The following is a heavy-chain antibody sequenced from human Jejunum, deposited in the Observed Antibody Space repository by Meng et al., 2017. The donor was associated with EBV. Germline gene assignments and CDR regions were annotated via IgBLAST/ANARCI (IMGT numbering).Heavy chain of an antibody. Sequence: QLQLQESGPRLVKPSXXLSLTXXVSGGSISRSDYYWGWIRQSPGKGLEWIAIINYSGTTHYNSSLKSRFTISVDTSKNQFSLKLNSVTAADTAVYYCARIGYCTGGRCLNWFDPWGQGTLVTVSS. V-gene: IGHV4-39*01. J-gene: IGHJ5*02. D-gene: IGHD2-15*01. CDR3: ARIGYCTGGRCLNWFDP. CDR2: INYSGTT. CDR1: GGSISRSDYY.